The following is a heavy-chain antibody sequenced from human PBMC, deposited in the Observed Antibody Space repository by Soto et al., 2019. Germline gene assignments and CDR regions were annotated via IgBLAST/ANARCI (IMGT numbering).Heavy chain of an antibody. CDR3: ARGDCVGGTCYSLAGSFYYYMDV. D-gene: IGHD2-15*01. CDR1: GFTFSSYW. V-gene: IGHV3-74*02. Sequence: EVQLVESGGGLVQPGGSLRLSCAASGFTFSSYWMYWVRQAPGKGLEWVSRINSDGSVSSYADSVKGRLTISRDNVKNTLYLQMDSLRAEDTAVYYCARGDCVGGTCYSLAGSFYYYMDVWGKGTTVTVFS. CDR2: INSDGSVS. J-gene: IGHJ6*03.